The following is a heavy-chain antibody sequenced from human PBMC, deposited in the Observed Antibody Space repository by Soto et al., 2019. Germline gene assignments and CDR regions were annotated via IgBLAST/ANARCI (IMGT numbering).Heavy chain of an antibody. J-gene: IGHJ4*02. V-gene: IGHV4-59*01. CDR3: ARIRGYLDY. CDR1: GGSISTYY. CDR2: IYYTGST. D-gene: IGHD3-10*01. Sequence: SETLSLTCTVSGGSISTYYWSWIRQTPGKGLEWIGYIYYTGSTNYNPSLKSRVTISVDTSKNQFSLKLSSVTAADTAAYYCARIRGYLDYWGQGTLVTVSS.